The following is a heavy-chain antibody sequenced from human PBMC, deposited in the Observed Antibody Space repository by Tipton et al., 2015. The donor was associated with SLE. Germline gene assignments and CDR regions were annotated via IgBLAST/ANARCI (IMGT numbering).Heavy chain of an antibody. V-gene: IGHV4-34*01. CDR1: GESFSGYL. D-gene: IGHD7-27*01. J-gene: IGHJ6*02. CDR3: ARDSLNWGTYYHGIDV. Sequence: TLSLTCTVYGESFSGYLWTWIRQSSGKGLEWIGEISHSGDTNYNPSLKSRVIISLDTSKNQFSLRLNSVTAADAAVYYCARDSLNWGTYYHGIDVWGQGTTVTVSS. CDR2: ISHSGDT.